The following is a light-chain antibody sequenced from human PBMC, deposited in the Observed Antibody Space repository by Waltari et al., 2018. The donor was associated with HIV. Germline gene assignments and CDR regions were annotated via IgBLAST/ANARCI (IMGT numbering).Light chain of an antibody. CDR3: QQYQSSPYT. Sequence: EIVLTQSPGTLSLSPGERTTLSCRASQSVSSSYFAWFQQKPGQPPRLLIYGSSSRATAIADRFSGSGSGTDFTLTISRLEPEDFAVYYCQQYQSSPYTFGQGTKLEIK. CDR1: QSVSSSY. CDR2: GSS. V-gene: IGKV3-20*01. J-gene: IGKJ2*01.